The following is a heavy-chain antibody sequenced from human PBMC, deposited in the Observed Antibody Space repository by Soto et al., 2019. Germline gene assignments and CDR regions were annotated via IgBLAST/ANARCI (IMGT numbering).Heavy chain of an antibody. Sequence: SETLSLTCTVSGGSISSYYWSWIRQPPGKGLEWIGYIYYSGSTNYNPSLKSRVTISVDTSKNQFSLKLSSVTAADTAVYYCARVSDDFWSGPQYSGYDYSGYFDYWGQGTLVTVSS. CDR2: IYYSGST. CDR3: ARVSDDFWSGPQYSGYDYSGYFDY. CDR1: GGSISSYY. D-gene: IGHD5-12*01. V-gene: IGHV4-59*01. J-gene: IGHJ4*02.